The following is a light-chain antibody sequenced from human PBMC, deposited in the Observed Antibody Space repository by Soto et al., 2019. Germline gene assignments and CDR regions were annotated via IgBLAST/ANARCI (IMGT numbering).Light chain of an antibody. CDR3: CSYVGSTTYV. CDR2: EGS. Sequence: QPVLTQPASVSGSPGQSITISCTGSSDDIGRYNQVSWYQQHPGKAPKVMIYEGSQRPSGVSNRFSGSKSGNTASLTISGLQAEDEADYYCCSYVGSTTYVFGSGTKLTVL. J-gene: IGLJ1*01. CDR1: SDDIGRYNQ. V-gene: IGLV2-23*01.